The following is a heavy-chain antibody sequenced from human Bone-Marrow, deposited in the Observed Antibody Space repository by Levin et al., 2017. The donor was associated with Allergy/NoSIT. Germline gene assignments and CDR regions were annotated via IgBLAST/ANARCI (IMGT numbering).Heavy chain of an antibody. J-gene: IGHJ4*02. Sequence: GGSLRLSCAASGFTFDDYAMHWVRQAPGKGLEWVAGISWNSGSLGYANSVQGRFTVSRDNAKNSLYLQMNSLSAEDTAFYFCAKGITSAWYSGSGGSHFDYWGQGTLVTVSS. CDR2: ISWNSGSL. CDR1: GFTFDDYA. D-gene: IGHD6-19*01. CDR3: AKGITSAWYSGSGGSHFDY. V-gene: IGHV3-9*01.